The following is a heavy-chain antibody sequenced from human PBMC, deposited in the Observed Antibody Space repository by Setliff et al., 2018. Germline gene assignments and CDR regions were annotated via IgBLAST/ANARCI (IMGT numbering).Heavy chain of an antibody. J-gene: IGHJ6*03. V-gene: IGHV3-30*03. CDR2: ISFNGDDK. Sequence: PGGSLRLSCGVSGITFSSFWMSWVRQAPGKGLEWVALISFNGDDKNYLDSVKGRFTISRDNSRDTQYLEMNSLRPEDTAIYYCARGSFWSGTYYYYMDVWGKGTTVTVSS. CDR1: GITFSSFW. CDR3: ARGSFWSGTYYYYMDV. D-gene: IGHD3-3*01.